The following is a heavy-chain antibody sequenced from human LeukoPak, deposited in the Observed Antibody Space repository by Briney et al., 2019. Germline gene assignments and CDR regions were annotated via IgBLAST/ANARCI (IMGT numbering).Heavy chain of an antibody. V-gene: IGHV1-18*01. CDR3: ARDRSITMVRGVRSWFDP. J-gene: IGHJ5*02. D-gene: IGHD3-10*01. CDR2: ISAYNGNT. CDR1: GYTFPSFG. Sequence: ASVRVSCKTSGYTFPSFGITWIRQVPGQGLEWMGWISAYNGNTNYAQKLQGRVTMTTDTSTSTAYMELRSLRSDDTAVYYCARDRSITMVRGVRSWFDPWGQGTLVTVSS.